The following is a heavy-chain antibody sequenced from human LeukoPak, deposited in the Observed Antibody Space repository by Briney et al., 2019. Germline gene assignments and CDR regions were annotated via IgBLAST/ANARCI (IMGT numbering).Heavy chain of an antibody. J-gene: IGHJ5*01. CDR1: GFTFSRNG. Sequence: QPGGSLRLSCAASGFTFSRNGMSWVRQAPGKGLEWVSTISGSGVGTYYADSVKGRFTISRDNSKNTLYLHMNSLRAEDTAMYYCARHFSGTTTALFDSWGQGTLVTVSS. CDR2: ISGSGVGT. CDR3: ARHFSGTTTALFDS. V-gene: IGHV3-23*01. D-gene: IGHD1-1*01.